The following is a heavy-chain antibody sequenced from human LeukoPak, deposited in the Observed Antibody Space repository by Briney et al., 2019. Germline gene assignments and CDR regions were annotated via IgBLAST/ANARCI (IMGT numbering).Heavy chain of an antibody. V-gene: IGHV1-69*05. CDR2: IIPIFGTA. D-gene: IGHD5-12*01. J-gene: IGHJ4*02. Sequence: GSSVKVSCKASGGTFSSYAISWVRQAPGQGLEWMGGIIPIFGTANYAQKFQGSVTITTDESTSTAYMELTSLRSEDTAVYYCARSPSWILYFDSWGQGTLVTVSS. CDR3: ARSPSWILYFDS. CDR1: GGTFSSYA.